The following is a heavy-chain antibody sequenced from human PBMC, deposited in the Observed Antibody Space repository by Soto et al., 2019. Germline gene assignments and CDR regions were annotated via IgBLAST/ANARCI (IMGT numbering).Heavy chain of an antibody. CDR3: ARQGFGPLHGLVDV. J-gene: IGHJ6*02. Sequence: QVQLQESGPGLVKPSETLSLSCTVSGGSINSYYWSWIRQSPGKRMEWIGYVHHSWGSSYNPSLQSRVAISLVTSMRQFPLKSTSVAAPDTAVYFCARQGFGPLHGLVDVWGQGTTVTVSS. CDR1: GGSINSYY. D-gene: IGHD3-10*01. CDR2: VHHSWGS. V-gene: IGHV4-59*03.